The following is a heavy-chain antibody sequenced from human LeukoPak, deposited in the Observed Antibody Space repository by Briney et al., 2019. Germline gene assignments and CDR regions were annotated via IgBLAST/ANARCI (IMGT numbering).Heavy chain of an antibody. D-gene: IGHD3-22*01. CDR1: GFTFSSYA. Sequence: PGGSLRLSCAASGFTFSSYAMSWVRQAPGKGLEWVSAISGSGGSTYYADSVKGRFTISRDNSKNTLYLQMNSLRAEDTAVYYCARLWGYYDSSGYHDYFDYWGQGTLVTVSS. CDR2: ISGSGGST. J-gene: IGHJ4*02. CDR3: ARLWGYYDSSGYHDYFDY. V-gene: IGHV3-23*01.